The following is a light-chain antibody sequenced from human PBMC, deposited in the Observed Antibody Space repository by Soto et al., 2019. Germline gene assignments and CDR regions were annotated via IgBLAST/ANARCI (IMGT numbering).Light chain of an antibody. CDR3: QQINGYPLT. J-gene: IGKJ4*01. CDR1: RDISTY. Sequence: DVQLTQTPTFLSASVGDRVTITCRASRDISTYLAWYQQKPGKAPKLLIYAASTLHTGVPSRFSGSGSGTEFTLTISSLQPEDFATFICQQINGYPLTFGGGTKVEI. CDR2: AAS. V-gene: IGKV1-9*01.